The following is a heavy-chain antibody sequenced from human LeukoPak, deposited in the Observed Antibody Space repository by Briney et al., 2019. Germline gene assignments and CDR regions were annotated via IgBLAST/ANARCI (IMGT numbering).Heavy chain of an antibody. J-gene: IGHJ4*02. Sequence: GGSLRLSXAASGFTFDDYAMHWVRQAPGKGVEWVSLISGDGGSTYYADSVKGRFTISRDNSKNSLYLQMNSLRTEDTALYYCAKDNGYYDFWSGYLGDYWGQGTLVTVSS. D-gene: IGHD3-3*01. CDR2: ISGDGGST. CDR1: GFTFDDYA. V-gene: IGHV3-43*02. CDR3: AKDNGYYDFWSGYLGDY.